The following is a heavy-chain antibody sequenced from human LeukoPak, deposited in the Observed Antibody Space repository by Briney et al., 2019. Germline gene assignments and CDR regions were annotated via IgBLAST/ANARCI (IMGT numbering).Heavy chain of an antibody. V-gene: IGHV3-7*01. J-gene: IGHJ4*02. CDR1: GFTFSLYW. D-gene: IGHD1-26*01. CDR2: IKRDGSGE. Sequence: GGSLTLSCAASGFTFSLYWMSWVRQAPGKGLEWVANIKRDGSGEYYVDSVKGRFTISRDDAKNSLYLQMNSLRAEDTAVYYCASLLGDKTIFDYWGQGTLVTVSS. CDR3: ASLLGDKTIFDY.